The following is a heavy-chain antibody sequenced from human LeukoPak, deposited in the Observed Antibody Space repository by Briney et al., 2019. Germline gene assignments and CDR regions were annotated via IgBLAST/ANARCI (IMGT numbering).Heavy chain of an antibody. D-gene: IGHD4-17*01. CDR2: ISYIGSA. CDR1: ADSFSSHY. Sequence: SETLSLTCAVSADSFSSHYWTWIRQPPGKGLEWIGYISYIGSANYNPSLKSRVTISVDTSKNQFSLKLTSVTAADTAVYYCARDLVTVTKGFDIWGQGTMVSVSS. V-gene: IGHV4-59*11. CDR3: ARDLVTVTKGFDI. J-gene: IGHJ3*02.